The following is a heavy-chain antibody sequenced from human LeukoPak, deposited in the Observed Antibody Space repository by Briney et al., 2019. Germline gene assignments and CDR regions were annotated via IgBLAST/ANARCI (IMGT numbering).Heavy chain of an antibody. CDR1: GFIVSSNY. CDR2: IYSGGST. J-gene: IGHJ4*02. Sequence: GGSLRLSCAASGFIVSSNYMSWVRQAPGRGLEWVSVIYSGGSTYYADSVKGRFTISRDNSQNTLYPQMNSLRAEDTAVYYCARERGAFRPHYFDYWGQGTLVTVSS. D-gene: IGHD3-3*02. V-gene: IGHV3-66*02. CDR3: ARERGAFRPHYFDY.